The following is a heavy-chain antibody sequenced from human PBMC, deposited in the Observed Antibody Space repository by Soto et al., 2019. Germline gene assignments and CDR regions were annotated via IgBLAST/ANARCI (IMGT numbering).Heavy chain of an antibody. CDR1: GFTFSSYA. D-gene: IGHD1-20*01. CDR2: ISGSGGST. Sequence: GGSLRLSCAASGFTFSSYAMSWVRQAPGKGLEWVSAISGSGGSTYYADSVKGRFTISRDNSKNTLYLQMNSLRAEDTAVYYCAKDASLITGTVEGFDYWGQGTLVTVSS. V-gene: IGHV3-23*01. CDR3: AKDASLITGTVEGFDY. J-gene: IGHJ4*02.